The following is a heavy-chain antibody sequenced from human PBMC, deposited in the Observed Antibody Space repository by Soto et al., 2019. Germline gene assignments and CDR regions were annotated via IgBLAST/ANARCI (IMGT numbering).Heavy chain of an antibody. CDR3: ARALGQYCSGGSCYEFDY. D-gene: IGHD2-15*01. CDR1: GGTFSSYT. J-gene: IGHJ4*02. Sequence: ASVKVSCKASGGTFSSYTISWVRQAPGQGLEWMGRIIPILGIANYAQKFQGRVTITADKSTSTAYMELSSLRSEDTAVYYCARALGQYCSGGSCYEFDYWGQGTLVTVSS. V-gene: IGHV1-69*02. CDR2: IIPILGIA.